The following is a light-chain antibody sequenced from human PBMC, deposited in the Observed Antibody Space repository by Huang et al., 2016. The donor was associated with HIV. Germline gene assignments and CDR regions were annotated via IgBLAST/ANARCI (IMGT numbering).Light chain of an antibody. CDR1: QGIGGY. J-gene: IGKJ5*01. Sequence: IQLTQSPSPLSASVGDRVTITCRVSQGIGGYLAWFQQKPGKAPKLLIYGASTLQSGVPLRVSGSGSGADFTRTISSLQPEDFATYYCQQLHSYPFTFGQGTRLDMK. CDR3: QQLHSYPFT. CDR2: GAS. V-gene: IGKV1-9*01.